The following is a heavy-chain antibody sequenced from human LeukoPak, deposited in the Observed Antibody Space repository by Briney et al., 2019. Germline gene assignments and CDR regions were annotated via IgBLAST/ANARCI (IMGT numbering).Heavy chain of an antibody. CDR3: ARFGYVAAVDV. J-gene: IGHJ4*02. CDR2: INPAGSET. Sequence: GGSLRLSCAASGFSFSAYWMTWVRQAPGTGLEWVANINPAGSETYYVDPVKGRFSISRDNAKNLVYLQMNSLRAEDSAVYHCARFGYVAAVDVWGQGTPVTVSS. D-gene: IGHD2-15*01. V-gene: IGHV3-7*01. CDR1: GFSFSAYW.